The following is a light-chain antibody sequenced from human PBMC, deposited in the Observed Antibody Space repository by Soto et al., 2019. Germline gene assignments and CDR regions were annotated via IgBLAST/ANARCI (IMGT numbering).Light chain of an antibody. J-gene: IGLJ1*01. CDR1: SSDVGGYNY. V-gene: IGLV2-11*01. CDR3: CSYAGSFYV. CDR2: DVS. Sequence: QSALTQPRSVSGSPGQSVTISCTGTSSDVGGYNYVSWYQQHPGIAPKLMIYDVSKRPSGVHDRFSGFKSVNTASLTISGFQAEDEADYYCCSYAGSFYVFGTGSKRTFL.